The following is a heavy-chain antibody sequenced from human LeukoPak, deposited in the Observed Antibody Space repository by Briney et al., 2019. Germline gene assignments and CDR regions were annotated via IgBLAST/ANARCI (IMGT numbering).Heavy chain of an antibody. CDR3: AREPPGY. J-gene: IGHJ4*02. CDR2: IYTNGGA. Sequence: SETLSLTCTVSGGSVTSGNYYWNWIRQPAGKGLEWIGRIYTNGGASYNPSLKSRVTISIDASKNQFSPKLSSVTAADTAVYYCAREPPGYWGQGILVTVSS. V-gene: IGHV4-61*02. CDR1: GGSVTSGNYY.